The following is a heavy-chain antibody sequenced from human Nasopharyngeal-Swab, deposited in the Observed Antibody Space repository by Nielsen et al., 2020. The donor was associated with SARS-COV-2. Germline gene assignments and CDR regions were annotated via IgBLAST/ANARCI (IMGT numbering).Heavy chain of an antibody. D-gene: IGHD5-12*01. CDR2: ITSDGRNT. CDR1: GFTFSNYA. CDR3: ARLASL. Sequence: GGSLRLSCVASGFTFSNYAMHWVRQAPGKGLEYLSVITSDGRNTYYVDSVKGRFTISRDNSKNTLYLQMDSLRPEDTAVYYCARLASLWGQGTLVTVSS. J-gene: IGHJ4*02. V-gene: IGHV3-64*02.